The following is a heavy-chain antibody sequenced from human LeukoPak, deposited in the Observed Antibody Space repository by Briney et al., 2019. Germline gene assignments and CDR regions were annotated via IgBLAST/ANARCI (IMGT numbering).Heavy chain of an antibody. D-gene: IGHD3-3*01. V-gene: IGHV3-21*01. J-gene: IGHJ6*02. CDR1: GFTFSSYA. CDR2: ISSSSSYI. CDR3: ARASVLRFLEWSLPIKTYYYYGMDV. Sequence: NPGGSLRLSCAGSGFTFSSYAMAWVRQAPGKGLEWVSSISSSSSYIYYADSVKGRFTISRDNAKNSLYLQMNSLRAEDTAVYYCARASVLRFLEWSLPIKTYYYYGMDVWGQGTTVTVSS.